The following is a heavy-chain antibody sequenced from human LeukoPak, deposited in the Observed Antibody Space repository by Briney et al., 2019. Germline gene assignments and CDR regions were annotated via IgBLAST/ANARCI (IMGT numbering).Heavy chain of an antibody. V-gene: IGHV1-69*05. D-gene: IGHD1-26*01. CDR2: IIPIFGTA. Sequence: SVKVSCKASGYTFTGYYFHWVRQAPGQGLEWMGGIIPIFGTANYAQKFQGRVTITTDESTSTAYMELSSLRSEDTAVYYCARATSYSLRGFDIWGQGTMVTVSS. CDR3: ARATSYSLRGFDI. CDR1: GYTFTGYY. J-gene: IGHJ3*02.